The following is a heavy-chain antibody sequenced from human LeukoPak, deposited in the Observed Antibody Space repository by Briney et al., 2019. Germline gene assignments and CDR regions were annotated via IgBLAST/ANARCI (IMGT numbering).Heavy chain of an antibody. V-gene: IGHV1-69*04. D-gene: IGHD6-19*01. CDR1: GGTFSSYA. CDR2: IIPILGIA. J-gene: IGHJ5*02. CDR3: ARDPGSGWYEGGWFDP. Sequence: AASVKVSCKASGGTFSSYAISWVRQAPGQGLEWMGRIIPILGIANYAQKFQGRVTITADKSTSTAYMELSSLRSEDTAVYYCARDPGSGWYEGGWFDPWGQGTLVTVSS.